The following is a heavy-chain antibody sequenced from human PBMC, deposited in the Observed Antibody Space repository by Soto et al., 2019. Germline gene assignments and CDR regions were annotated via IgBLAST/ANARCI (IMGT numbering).Heavy chain of an antibody. CDR1: GYTFTSYA. CDR2: INAGNGNT. CDR3: ARDRSVYDSSPDY. Sequence: AASVKVSCKASGYTFTSYAMRWVRQAPGQRLEWMGWINAGNGNTKYSQKFQGRVTMTTDTSTSTAYMELRSLRSDDTAVYYCARDRSVYDSSPDYWGQGTLVTVSS. D-gene: IGHD3-22*01. J-gene: IGHJ4*02. V-gene: IGHV1-3*01.